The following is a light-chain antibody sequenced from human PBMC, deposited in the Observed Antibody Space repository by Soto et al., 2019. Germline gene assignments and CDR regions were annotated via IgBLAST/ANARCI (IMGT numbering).Light chain of an antibody. J-gene: IGKJ3*01. CDR1: QDIRNF. CDR2: AAS. V-gene: IGKV1-27*01. CDR3: EQYSSVPV. Sequence: DIQMTQSPTSLSASVGDRVTITCRASQDIRNFVAWYQQKPGKAPKLLVYAASTLQSGVPSRFSGSGSGTDFTLTINSLQPEDFATYSCEQYSSVPVFGPGTKVEIK.